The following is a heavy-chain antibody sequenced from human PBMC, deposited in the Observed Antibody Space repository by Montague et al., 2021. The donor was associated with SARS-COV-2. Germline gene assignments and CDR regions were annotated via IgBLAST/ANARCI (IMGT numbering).Heavy chain of an antibody. V-gene: IGHV4-59*01. D-gene: IGHD3-10*01. Sequence: SETLSLTCTVSSGSISTYYWSWIRQPPGKGLEWIGYIYYSGSTXXXPSXXXRVTISVDTSKNQFSLKPSSVTAADTAVYYCARADITMVRGVNRWAFDIWGQGTMVTVPS. CDR3: ARADITMVRGVNRWAFDI. CDR2: IYYSGST. CDR1: SGSISTYY. J-gene: IGHJ3*02.